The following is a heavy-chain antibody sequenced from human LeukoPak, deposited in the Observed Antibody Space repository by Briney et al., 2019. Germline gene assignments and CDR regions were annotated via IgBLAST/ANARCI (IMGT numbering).Heavy chain of an antibody. CDR2: ISAYNGNT. V-gene: IGHV1-18*01. D-gene: IGHD3-9*01. Sequence: ASVKVSCKASGYTFTSYDINWVRQAPGQGLEWMGWISAYNGNTNYAQKLQGRVTMTTDTSTSTAYMELRSLRSDDTAVYYCARDGHLITYYDILTGNFYYFDYWGQGTLVTVSS. J-gene: IGHJ4*02. CDR3: ARDGHLITYYDILTGNFYYFDY. CDR1: GYTFTSYD.